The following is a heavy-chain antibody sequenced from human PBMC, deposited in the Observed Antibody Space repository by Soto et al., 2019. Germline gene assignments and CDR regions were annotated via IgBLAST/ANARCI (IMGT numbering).Heavy chain of an antibody. CDR1: GFTFSNAW. V-gene: IGHV3-15*07. J-gene: IGHJ5*02. Sequence: GGSLRLSCAASGFTFSNAWMNWVRQAPGKGLEWVGRIKSKTDGGTTDYAAPVKGRFTISRDDSKNTLYLQMNSLKTEDTAVYYCTTDILRWDIVATIGSNGTGIDPWGQGTLVTVSS. D-gene: IGHD5-12*01. CDR3: TTDILRWDIVATIGSNGTGIDP. CDR2: IKSKTDGGTT.